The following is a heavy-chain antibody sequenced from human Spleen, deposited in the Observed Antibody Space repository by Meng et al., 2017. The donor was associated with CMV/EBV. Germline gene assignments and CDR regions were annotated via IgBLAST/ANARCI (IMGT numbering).Heavy chain of an antibody. CDR3: ARDSWNDDAFDI. Sequence: LSLTCAASGFTFSDYYMSWIRQAPGKGLEWVSYISSSGSTIYYADSVKGRFTISRDNAKNSLYLQMNSLRAEDTAVYYCARDSWNDDAFDIWGQGTMVTVSS. CDR2: ISSSGSTI. D-gene: IGHD1-1*01. J-gene: IGHJ3*02. CDR1: GFTFSDYY. V-gene: IGHV3-11*04.